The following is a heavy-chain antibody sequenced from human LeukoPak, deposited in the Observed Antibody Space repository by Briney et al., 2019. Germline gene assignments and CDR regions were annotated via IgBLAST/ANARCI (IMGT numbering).Heavy chain of an antibody. CDR3: ARDLSGWYGDFDY. D-gene: IGHD6-19*01. CDR2: INPNNGGT. CDR1: GYTFTGYY. Sequence: GASVKVSCKTSGYTFTGYYIHWVRQAPGQGLEWMGRINPNNGGTNYAQKFQGRVTMTRDTSISTAYMELSRLRPDDTAVYYCARDLSGWYGDFDYWGQGTLVTVPS. V-gene: IGHV1-2*06. J-gene: IGHJ4*02.